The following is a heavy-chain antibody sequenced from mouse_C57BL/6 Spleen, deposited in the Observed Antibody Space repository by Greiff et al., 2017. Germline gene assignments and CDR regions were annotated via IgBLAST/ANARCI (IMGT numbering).Heavy chain of an antibody. CDR3: ARDYGSSYYFDY. CDR2: ISGGGGNT. Sequence: EVQVVESGGGLVKPGGSLKLSCAASGFTFSSYTMSWVRQTPEKRLEWVATISGGGGNTYYPDSVKGRFTISRDNAKNTLYLQMSSLRSEDTALYYCARDYGSSYYFDYWGQGTTLTVSS. CDR1: GFTFSSYT. J-gene: IGHJ2*01. V-gene: IGHV5-9*01. D-gene: IGHD1-1*01.